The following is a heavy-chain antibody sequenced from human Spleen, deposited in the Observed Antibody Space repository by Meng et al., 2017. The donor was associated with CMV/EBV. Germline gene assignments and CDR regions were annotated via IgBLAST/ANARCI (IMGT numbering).Heavy chain of an antibody. Sequence: ASVKVSCKASGYTFTGYYIYWVRQAPGQGLEWMGWINSNSGGTNYAQKFQGRVTMTRDTSISTAYMELSSLRSDDTAVYYCAIPTPGTSAPYYHYGMDVWGQGTTVTVSS. CDR2: INSNSGGT. CDR1: GYTFTGYY. CDR3: AIPTPGTSAPYYHYGMDV. J-gene: IGHJ6*02. V-gene: IGHV1-2*02. D-gene: IGHD1-7*01.